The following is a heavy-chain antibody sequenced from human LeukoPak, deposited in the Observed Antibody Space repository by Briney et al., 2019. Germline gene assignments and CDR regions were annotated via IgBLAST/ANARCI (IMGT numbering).Heavy chain of an antibody. J-gene: IGHJ4*02. CDR3: ATAIGDRYGDYGVDY. V-gene: IGHV3-7*01. Sequence: DSVKGRFTISRDNAKNSLFLQMNSLRAEDTAVYYCATAIGDRYGDYGVDYWGQGTLVTVSS. D-gene: IGHD4-17*01.